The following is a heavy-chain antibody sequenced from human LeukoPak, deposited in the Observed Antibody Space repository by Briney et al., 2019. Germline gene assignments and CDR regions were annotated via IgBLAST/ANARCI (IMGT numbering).Heavy chain of an antibody. D-gene: IGHD3-22*01. J-gene: IGHJ4*02. CDR2: IDEDGSAK. CDR1: GFTFSGYW. Sequence: GGSLRLSCAASGFTFSGYWMTWLRQAPGKGPEWVANIDEDGSAKYYLGSVKGRFTISRDNSKNTLYLHMNRLRAEDTAVYYCAKDPNRYDSSIYYCAYWGQGTLVTVSS. CDR3: AKDPNRYDSSIYYCAY. V-gene: IGHV3-7*01.